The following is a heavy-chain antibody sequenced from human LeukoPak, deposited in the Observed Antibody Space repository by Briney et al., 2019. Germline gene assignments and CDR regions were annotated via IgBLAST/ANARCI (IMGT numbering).Heavy chain of an antibody. Sequence: GGSLRLSCAASGFTFRTYTMTWVRKAPGKGLEAFSTIDGRGADTYSADSVKGRFTISRDNSRNTVYLQMNSLRADDTAVYYCAKDRAGTPWADWGQGTLVTVSS. CDR3: AKDRAGTPWAD. CDR2: IDGRGADT. D-gene: IGHD1-1*01. J-gene: IGHJ4*02. V-gene: IGHV3-23*01. CDR1: GFTFRTYT.